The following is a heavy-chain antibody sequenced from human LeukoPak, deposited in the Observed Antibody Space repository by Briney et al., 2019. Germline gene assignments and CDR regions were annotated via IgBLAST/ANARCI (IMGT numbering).Heavy chain of an antibody. J-gene: IGHJ4*02. Sequence: PGGSLRLSCAASGFTFSSYAIHWVRQAPGKGLGWVALISYDGSNKYYADSVKGRFTISRDKTKNTLYLQMNSLRAEDTAVYYCARHTYIAAADYWGQGTLVTVSS. CDR3: ARHTYIAAADY. V-gene: IGHV3-30*04. D-gene: IGHD6-13*01. CDR2: ISYDGSNK. CDR1: GFTFSSYA.